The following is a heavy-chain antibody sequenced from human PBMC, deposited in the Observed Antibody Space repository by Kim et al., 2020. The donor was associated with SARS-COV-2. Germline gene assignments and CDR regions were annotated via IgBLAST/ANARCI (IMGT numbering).Heavy chain of an antibody. CDR3: ASGVIWFGEFPSGMDV. D-gene: IGHD3-10*01. V-gene: IGHV3-21*01. Sequence: GGSLRLSCAASGFTFSSYSMNWVRQAPGKGLEWVSSISSSSSYIYYADSVKGRFTISRDNAKNSLYLQMNSLRAEDTAVYYCASGVIWFGEFPSGMDVWGQGTTVTVSS. CDR1: GFTFSSYS. CDR2: ISSSSSYI. J-gene: IGHJ6*02.